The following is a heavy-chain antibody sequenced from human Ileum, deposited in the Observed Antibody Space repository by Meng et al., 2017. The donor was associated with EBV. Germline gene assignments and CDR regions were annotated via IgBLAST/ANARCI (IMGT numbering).Heavy chain of an antibody. J-gene: IGHJ4*02. V-gene: IGHV4-34*01. D-gene: IGHD2-8*02. CDR2: INHNGGT. CDR1: GGSFSDYF. CDR3: ARGGGVLTPLDY. Sequence: WGVVCLTPSEPLSPTCAVYGGSFSDYFWSWIRQPPGKGLEWIGEINHNGGTNYNPSLNPSLKSRVTISVDTSKNQFSLKLSSVTAADTAVYYCARGGGVLTPLDYWGQGTLVTVSS.